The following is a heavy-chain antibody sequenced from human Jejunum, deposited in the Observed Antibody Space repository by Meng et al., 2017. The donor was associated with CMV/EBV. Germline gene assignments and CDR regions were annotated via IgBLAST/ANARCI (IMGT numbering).Heavy chain of an antibody. CDR1: CMRFTDYS. D-gene: IGHD1-26*01. Sequence: VQEAGPGRGMVKAARSLIRSFAASCMRFTDYSMSWGRQAAEKLRGWAAGITVSSVYIVYSDSVQGRFTISRDNAKNSVYLQLNSLRGEDAAIYYCVRNPENFIERDFWGQGTLVTVSS. CDR3: VRNPENFIERDF. V-gene: IGHV3-21*04. J-gene: IGHJ4*02. CDR2: ITVSSVYI.